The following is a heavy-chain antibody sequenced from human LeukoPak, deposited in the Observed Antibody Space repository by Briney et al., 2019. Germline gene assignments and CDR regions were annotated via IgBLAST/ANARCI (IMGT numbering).Heavy chain of an antibody. V-gene: IGHV3-21*01. CDR2: ISSSSSSI. CDR1: GFTFSSYS. Sequence: TGGSLRLSCAASGFTFSSYSMNWVRQAPGKGLEWVSSISSSSSSIYYADSVKGRFTISRDNAKNSLYLQMNSLRAEDTAVYYCARLPGASYYYYYMDVWGKGTTVTVSS. D-gene: IGHD2-2*01. CDR3: ARLPGASYYYYYMDV. J-gene: IGHJ6*03.